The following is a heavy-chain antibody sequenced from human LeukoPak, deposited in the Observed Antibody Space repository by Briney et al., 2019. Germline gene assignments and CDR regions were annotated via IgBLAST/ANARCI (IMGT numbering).Heavy chain of an antibody. CDR3: ARDRRPYYYGSGSGIFDY. J-gene: IGHJ4*02. D-gene: IGHD3-10*01. V-gene: IGHV1-69*13. CDR1: GGTFSSYA. Sequence: ASVKVSCKASGGTFSSYAISWVRQAPGQGLEWIGGIIPIFGTANYAQKFQGRVTITADESTSTAYMELSSLRSEDTAVYCCARDRRPYYYGSGSGIFDYWGQGTLVTVSS. CDR2: IIPIFGTA.